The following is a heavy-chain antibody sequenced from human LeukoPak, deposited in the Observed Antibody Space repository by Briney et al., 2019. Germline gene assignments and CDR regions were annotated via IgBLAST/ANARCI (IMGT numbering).Heavy chain of an antibody. V-gene: IGHV3-30*02. CDR3: ATEGLIAVAGLYYFDY. CDR1: GFTFSSYG. CDR2: IRYDGSNK. D-gene: IGHD6-19*01. J-gene: IGHJ4*02. Sequence: GGSLRLSCAASGFTFSSYGMHWVRQAPGKRLEWVAFIRYDGSNKYYADSVKGRFTISRDNSKNTLYLQMNSLRAEDTAVYYCATEGLIAVAGLYYFDYWGQGTLVTVSS.